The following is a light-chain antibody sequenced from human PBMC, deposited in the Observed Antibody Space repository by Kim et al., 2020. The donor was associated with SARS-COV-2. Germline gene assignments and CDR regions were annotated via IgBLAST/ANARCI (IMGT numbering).Light chain of an antibody. CDR3: QQYGSSPT. CDR1: QTVSNNY. V-gene: IGKV3-20*01. CDR2: DAS. J-gene: IGKJ5*01. Sequence: EIVLTQSPATLSLSPGQRATLPCRASQTVSNNYLAWYKQQAGQAPRLLFFDASSRTTGVPDRFSASGSGTDFTLTIGRLEPEDFAVYYWQQYGSSPTFGQGTRLEIK.